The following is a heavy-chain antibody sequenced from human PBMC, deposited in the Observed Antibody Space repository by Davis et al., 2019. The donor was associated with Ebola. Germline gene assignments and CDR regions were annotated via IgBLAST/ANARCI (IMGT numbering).Heavy chain of an antibody. CDR2: IWYDGNNK. Sequence: GESLKISCAASGFSFSTYGLHWVRQAPGKGLAWVSFIWYDGNNKDYADSVRGRFTISRDNSKNTLYLQMNSLRDEDTAVYYCVRHYSTVWYHYDYFDYWGQGALVTVSS. V-gene: IGHV3-33*01. CDR1: GFSFSTYG. CDR3: VRHYSTVWYHYDYFDY. J-gene: IGHJ4*02. D-gene: IGHD6-19*01.